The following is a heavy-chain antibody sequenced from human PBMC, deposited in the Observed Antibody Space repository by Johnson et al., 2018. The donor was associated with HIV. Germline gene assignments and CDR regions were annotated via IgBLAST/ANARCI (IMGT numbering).Heavy chain of an antibody. CDR3: VRESLRRIPVPGPGDAAFDI. CDR1: GFTFDDYG. CDR2: INWNGGST. Sequence: VQLVESGGGVVRPGGSLRLSCAASGFTFDDYGMSWVRQAPGKGLEWVSGINWNGGSTGYADSVKGRFTISRDNAKNSLYLQMNSLRAEDTALYYCVRESLRRIPVPGPGDAAFDIWGQGTMVTVSS. D-gene: IGHD6-19*01. J-gene: IGHJ3*02. V-gene: IGHV3-20*04.